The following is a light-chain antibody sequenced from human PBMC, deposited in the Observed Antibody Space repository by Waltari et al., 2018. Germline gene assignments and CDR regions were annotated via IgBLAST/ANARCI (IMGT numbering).Light chain of an antibody. CDR3: QQYGPSPPFT. Sequence: EIVLTQSPGTLSLSPGERATPFCRASQSVSSSYLAWYQQRPGQPPRLLIYGASSRATGIPDRFSGSGSGTDFTLTISRLEPEDFAMYYCQQYGPSPPFTFGQGTKLEIK. CDR2: GAS. V-gene: IGKV3-20*01. J-gene: IGKJ2*01. CDR1: QSVSSSY.